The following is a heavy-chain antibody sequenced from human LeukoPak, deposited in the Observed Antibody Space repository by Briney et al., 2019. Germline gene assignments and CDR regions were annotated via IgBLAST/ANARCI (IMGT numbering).Heavy chain of an antibody. J-gene: IGHJ4*02. Sequence: GGSLRLSCAASGFTLSSFRMSWVRQAPGKGLEWVSVIYSGGSTYYADSVKGRFTISRDNSKNTLYLQMNSLRAEDTAVYYCGGIVGATSRLYYFDYWGQGTLVTVSS. CDR2: IYSGGST. D-gene: IGHD1-26*01. CDR3: GGIVGATSRLYYFDY. V-gene: IGHV3-66*01. CDR1: GFTLSSFR.